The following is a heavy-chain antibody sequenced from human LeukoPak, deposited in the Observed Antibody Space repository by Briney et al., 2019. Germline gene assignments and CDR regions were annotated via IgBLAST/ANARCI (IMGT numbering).Heavy chain of an antibody. D-gene: IGHD6-13*01. CDR3: TRVRGIAAAGTFYYYGMDV. Sequence: GGSLRLSCAASGFTFSNYAMSWVRQAPGEGLEWVGFIRSKAYGGTTEYAASVKGRFTISRDDSKSIAYLQMNSLKTEDTAVYYCTRVRGIAAAGTFYYYGMDVWGKGTTVTVSS. CDR1: GFTFSNYA. CDR2: IRSKAYGGTT. J-gene: IGHJ6*04. V-gene: IGHV3-49*04.